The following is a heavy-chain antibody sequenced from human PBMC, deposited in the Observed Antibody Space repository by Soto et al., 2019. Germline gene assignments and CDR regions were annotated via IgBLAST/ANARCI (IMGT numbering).Heavy chain of an antibody. Sequence: SPTLALTSTVSGGSVSSGSYYCSWILQHPGKGLEWIGYIYYSGSTYYNPSLKSRVTISVDTSKNQFSLKLSSVTAADTAVYHSARGSGYYSYYFDYWRQGTLVTVSS. D-gene: IGHD5-12*01. V-gene: IGHV4-31*03. CDR2: IYYSGST. J-gene: IGHJ4*02. CDR1: GGSVSSGSYY. CDR3: ARGSGYYSYYFDY.